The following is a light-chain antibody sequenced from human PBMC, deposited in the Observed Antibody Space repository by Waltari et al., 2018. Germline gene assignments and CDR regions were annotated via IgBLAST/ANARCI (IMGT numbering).Light chain of an antibody. CDR3: AAWDDSLRGPV. CDR1: SSNIGNNY. CDR2: RNK. J-gene: IGLJ3*02. Sequence: QSVLTQPPSASETPGQRVTISCSGSSSNIGNNYEYWYQQFPGTAPKLLIYRNKQRPSGFPDRFSGSKSGTSASLAISGLRSEDESDYYCAAWDDSLRGPVFGGGTKVTVL. V-gene: IGLV1-47*01.